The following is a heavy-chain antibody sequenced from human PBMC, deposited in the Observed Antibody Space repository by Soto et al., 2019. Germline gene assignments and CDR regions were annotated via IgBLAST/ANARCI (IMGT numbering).Heavy chain of an antibody. J-gene: IGHJ6*02. CDR3: ARRSMWFWGYGNDV. V-gene: IGHV1-8*01. CDR1: GYAFTTYD. Sequence: QVQLVQSGAEVKKPGASVKVSCKASGYAFTTYDINWVRQATGQGPEWMGWMKPNSGHTVYAQKFQGRVTVTRDTSINTAYTELSSLPSESTAVYYCARRSMWFWGYGNDVWGQGTTVTVSS. CDR2: MKPNSGHT. D-gene: IGHD3-10*01.